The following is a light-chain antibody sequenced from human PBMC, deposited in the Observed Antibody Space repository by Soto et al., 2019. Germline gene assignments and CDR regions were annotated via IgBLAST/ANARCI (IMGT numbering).Light chain of an antibody. CDR2: DNT. V-gene: IGLV1-51*01. Sequence: QSVLTQPPSVSAAPGQKVIISCSGSTSNIGNYYVSWYLQVPGTAPKLLIYDNTNRPPGIPDRFSGSKSGTSATLDITGLQTGDEADYYCASWDGSLSAVVFGGGTQLTVL. CDR3: ASWDGSLSAVV. J-gene: IGLJ2*01. CDR1: TSNIGNYY.